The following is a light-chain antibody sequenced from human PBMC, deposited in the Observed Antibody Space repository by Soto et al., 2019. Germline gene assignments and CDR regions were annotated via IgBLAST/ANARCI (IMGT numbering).Light chain of an antibody. CDR2: EVS. CDR3: TSYTSYSTYV. V-gene: IGLV2-14*01. J-gene: IGLJ1*01. Sequence: QSALTQPASVSGSPGQSITISCTGTSSDVGDYNYVSWYRQHPGKAPKLMIYEVSNRPSGVSYRFSGSKSGNTASLTISGLQAEDEADYYCTSYTSYSTYVFGTGTKVTVL. CDR1: SSDVGDYNY.